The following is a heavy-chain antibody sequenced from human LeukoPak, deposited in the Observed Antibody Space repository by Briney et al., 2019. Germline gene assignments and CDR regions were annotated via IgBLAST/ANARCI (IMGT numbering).Heavy chain of an antibody. CDR3: ARTVSDSFEY. CDR1: GFTSSSYS. V-gene: IGHV3-21*05. CDR2: ISGSSSYI. D-gene: IGHD2-21*02. Sequence: GGSLRLSCAASGFTSSSYSMNWVRQAPGKGLEWVSYISGSSSYINYADSVKGRFTISRNNAKNSLYLQMNSLRAEDTAVYYCARTVSDSFEYWGQGTLVTVSS. J-gene: IGHJ4*02.